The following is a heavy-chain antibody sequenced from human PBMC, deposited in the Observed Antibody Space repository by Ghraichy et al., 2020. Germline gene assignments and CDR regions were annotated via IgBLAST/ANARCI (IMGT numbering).Heavy chain of an antibody. CDR1: GYTFTSYY. CDR3: AREKRGERRQRRSGGDYYYYGMDV. V-gene: IGHV1-46*01. Sequence: ASVKVSCKASGYTFTSYYMHWVRQAPGQGLEWMGIINPSGGSTSYAQKFQGRVTMTRDTSTSTVYMELSSLRSEDTAVYYCAREKRGERRQRRSGGDYYYYGMDVWGQGTTVTVSS. J-gene: IGHJ6*02. CDR2: INPSGGST. D-gene: IGHD2-8*02.